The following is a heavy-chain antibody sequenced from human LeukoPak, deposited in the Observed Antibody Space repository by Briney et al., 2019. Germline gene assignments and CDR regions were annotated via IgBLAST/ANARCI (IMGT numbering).Heavy chain of an antibody. D-gene: IGHD3-9*01. Sequence: ASVKVSCKASGYIFTGYGFTWVRQAPGQGLEWMGWISAYNGNTSYAQKLQGRVTMTTDTSTSTAYMELRSLRSDDTAVYYCARDRHNYDILTGYYQFDYWGQGTLVTVSS. J-gene: IGHJ4*02. V-gene: IGHV1-18*01. CDR1: GYIFTGYG. CDR3: ARDRHNYDILTGYYQFDY. CDR2: ISAYNGNT.